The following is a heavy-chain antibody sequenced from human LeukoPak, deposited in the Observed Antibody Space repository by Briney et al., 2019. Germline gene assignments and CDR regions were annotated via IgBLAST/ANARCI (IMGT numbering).Heavy chain of an antibody. D-gene: IGHD2-15*01. CDR3: ARYCSGGSCSPRRFDY. CDR1: GGSISSGGYS. V-gene: IGHV4-30-2*01. CDR2: IYHSGST. J-gene: IGHJ4*02. Sequence: PSQALSLTCAVSGGSISSGGYSWSWIRQPPGKGLEWIGYIYHSGSTYYNPSLKSRVTISVDRSKNQFPLKLSSVTAADTAVYYCARYCSGGSCSPRRFDYWGQGTLVTVSS.